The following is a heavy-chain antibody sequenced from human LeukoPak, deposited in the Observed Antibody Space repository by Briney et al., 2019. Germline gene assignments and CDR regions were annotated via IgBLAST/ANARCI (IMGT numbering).Heavy chain of an antibody. J-gene: IGHJ6*02. Sequence: GASVKVSCKASGYTFTGYYMHWVRQAPGQGLEWMGWINPNSGGTNYAQKFQGRVTMTRDTSISTAYMELSRLRSDDTAVYYCARESLASSLNYYYYGVDVWGQGTTVTVSS. CDR2: INPNSGGT. D-gene: IGHD6-6*01. CDR3: ARESLASSLNYYYYGVDV. V-gene: IGHV1-2*02. CDR1: GYTFTGYY.